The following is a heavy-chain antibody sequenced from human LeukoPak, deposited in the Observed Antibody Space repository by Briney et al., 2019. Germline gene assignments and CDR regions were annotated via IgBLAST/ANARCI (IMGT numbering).Heavy chain of an antibody. D-gene: IGHD5-18*01. J-gene: IGHJ4*02. V-gene: IGHV4-59*01. CDR3: ARGGLWGNFDY. CDR1: GGSISSYY. CDR2: MFYNGST. Sequence: SETLSLTCTVSGGSISSYYWSWIRQPPGKGLEWIGYMFYNGSTNYNPSLKSRVSISVDTSKNQLSLKVNSVTAADTAVYYCARGGLWGNFDYWGQGILVTVSS.